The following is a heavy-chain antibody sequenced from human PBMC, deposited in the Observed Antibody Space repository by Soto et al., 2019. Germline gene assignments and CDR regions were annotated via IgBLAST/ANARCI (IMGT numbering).Heavy chain of an antibody. CDR1: GFTFSNYA. CDR2: ISGSGGST. Sequence: VQLLESGGGLGQPGGSLRLSCAVSGFTFSNYAMSWVRQAPGKGLEWVSGISGSGGSTYYGDSVKGRFTISRDNSKTTLSLQINSLSPEDTAVYYCAKGSGQWLGSWFHHWGQGTLVTVSS. J-gene: IGHJ5*02. D-gene: IGHD6-19*01. CDR3: AKGSGQWLGSWFHH. V-gene: IGHV3-23*01.